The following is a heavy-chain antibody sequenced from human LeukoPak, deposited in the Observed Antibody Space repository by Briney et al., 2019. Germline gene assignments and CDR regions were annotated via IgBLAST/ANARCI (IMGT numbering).Heavy chain of an antibody. V-gene: IGHV3-9*01. D-gene: IGHD3-3*01. Sequence: GRSLSLSCAASGFTFYDYAMLWVRQAPGKGRVWCLGASWDSGSIGYADSVKGRFTIARDNAKDSLYLQMNSLRAEDTALYYCAKGLVVEWLGGMDVWGQGTTVTVSS. CDR2: ASWDSGSI. CDR1: GFTFYDYA. CDR3: AKGLVVEWLGGMDV. J-gene: IGHJ6*02.